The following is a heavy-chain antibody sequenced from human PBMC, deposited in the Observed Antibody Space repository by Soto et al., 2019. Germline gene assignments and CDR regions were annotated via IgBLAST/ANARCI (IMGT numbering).Heavy chain of an antibody. V-gene: IGHV3-33*01. Sequence: PGGSLRLSCAASGFTFSSYGMHWVRQAPGKGLEWVAVIWYDGSNKYYADSAKGRFTISRDNSKNTLYLQMNSLRAEDTAVYYCARDRRDIVVVPAAVYYYYGMDVWGQGTTVTVSS. D-gene: IGHD2-2*01. CDR3: ARDRRDIVVVPAAVYYYYGMDV. J-gene: IGHJ6*02. CDR2: IWYDGSNK. CDR1: GFTFSSYG.